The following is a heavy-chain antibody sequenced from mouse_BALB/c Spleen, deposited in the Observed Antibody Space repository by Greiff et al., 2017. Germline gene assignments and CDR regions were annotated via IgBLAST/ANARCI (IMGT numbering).Heavy chain of an antibody. J-gene: IGHJ3*01. Sequence: VHVKQSGPELVKPGASVKMSCKASGYTFTSYVMHWVKQKPGQGLEWIGYINPYNDGTKYNEKFKGKATLTSDKSSSTAYMELSSLTSEDSAVYYCAREGPITTATWFAYWGQGTLVTVSA. CDR2: INPYNDGT. D-gene: IGHD1-2*01. CDR3: AREGPITTATWFAY. V-gene: IGHV1-14*01. CDR1: GYTFTSYV.